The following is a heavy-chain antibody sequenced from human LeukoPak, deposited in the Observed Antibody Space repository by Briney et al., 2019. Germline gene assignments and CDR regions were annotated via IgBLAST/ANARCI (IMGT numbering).Heavy chain of an antibody. CDR3: ARDRKPGYCSGGSCYSYGMDV. J-gene: IGHJ6*02. CDR1: GFTFSSYG. CDR2: IWYDGSNK. D-gene: IGHD2-15*01. Sequence: PGGSLRLSCAASGFTFSSYGMHWVRQAPGKGLEWEAVIWYDGSNKYYADSVKGRFTISRDNSKNTLYLQMNSLRAEDTAVYYCARDRKPGYCSGGSCYSYGMDVWGQGTTVTVSS. V-gene: IGHV3-33*01.